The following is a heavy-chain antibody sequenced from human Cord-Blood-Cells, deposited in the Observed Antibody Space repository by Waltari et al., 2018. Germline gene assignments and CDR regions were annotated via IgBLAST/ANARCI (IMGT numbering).Heavy chain of an antibody. D-gene: IGHD5-12*01. CDR3: ARDSLNSFSGYDLGY. CDR2: INPNSGGT. V-gene: IGHV1-2*02. J-gene: IGHJ4*02. CDR1: GYTFTGYY. Sequence: QVQLVQSGAEVKKPGASVKVSCKASGYTFTGYYMHWVRQAPGQGLEWMGWINPNSGGTNYAQKFQGRVTMTRDTSISTAYMELSRLRSDDTAVYYCARDSLNSFSGYDLGYWGQGTLVTVSS.